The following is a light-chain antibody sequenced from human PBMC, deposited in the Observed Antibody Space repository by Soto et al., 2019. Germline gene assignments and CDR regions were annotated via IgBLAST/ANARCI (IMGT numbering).Light chain of an antibody. Sequence: QSMLTQPPSASGTPGQRVTISCSGSSSNIGSNYVYWYQQLPGTAPKLLIYSNNQRPSGVPDRFSGSKSGTSASLAISGLRSEDEADYYCAAWDNSLSVLFGGGTKVTVL. CDR3: AAWDNSLSVL. J-gene: IGLJ3*02. V-gene: IGLV1-47*02. CDR2: SNN. CDR1: SSNIGSNY.